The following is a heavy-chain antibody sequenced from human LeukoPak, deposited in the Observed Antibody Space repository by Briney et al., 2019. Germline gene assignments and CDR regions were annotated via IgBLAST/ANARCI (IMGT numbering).Heavy chain of an antibody. CDR3: AKGSTLVVAATNKDTAYFDY. CDR2: ISWNSGSI. J-gene: IGHJ4*02. CDR1: GFTFDDYA. V-gene: IGHV3-9*01. Sequence: PGGSLRLSCAASGFTFDDYAMHWVRQAPGEGLEWVSGISWNSGSIGYADSVKGRFTISRDNAKNSLYLQMNSLRAEDTDLYYWAKGSTLVVAATNKDTAYFDYWGQGTLVTVSS. D-gene: IGHD2-15*01.